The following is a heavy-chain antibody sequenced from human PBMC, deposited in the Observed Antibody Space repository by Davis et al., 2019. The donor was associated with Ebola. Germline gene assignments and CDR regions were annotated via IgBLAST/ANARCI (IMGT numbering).Heavy chain of an antibody. D-gene: IGHD3-10*01. CDR1: GISFSNYG. Sequence: GESLKISCAASGISFSNYGMFWVRQAPGKVMEWVAIISYDGSKTYYADSVKGRFTISRDNSKSTLYLQMNSLRAEDTAVYYCAREKYYYGSENYYTNYFDYWGQGTLVTVSS. V-gene: IGHV3-30*03. CDR2: ISYDGSKT. J-gene: IGHJ4*02. CDR3: AREKYYYGSENYYTNYFDY.